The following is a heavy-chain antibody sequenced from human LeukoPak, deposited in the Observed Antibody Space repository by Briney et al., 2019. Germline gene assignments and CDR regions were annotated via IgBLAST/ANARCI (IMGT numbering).Heavy chain of an antibody. J-gene: IGHJ1*01. Sequence: GGSLRLSCAASGFTFSSFSMNWVRQAPGKGLEWISFITSSGGTIYYSDSVKGRFTISRNDAKNSLYLQMNNLRVEDTAVYYCAREDYGDYGYFQHWGQGTLVTVSS. V-gene: IGHV3-48*04. CDR2: ITSSGGTI. D-gene: IGHD4-17*01. CDR3: AREDYGDYGYFQH. CDR1: GFTFSSFS.